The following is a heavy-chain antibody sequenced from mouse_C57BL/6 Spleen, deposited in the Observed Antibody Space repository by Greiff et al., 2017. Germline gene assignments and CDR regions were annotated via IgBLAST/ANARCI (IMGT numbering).Heavy chain of an antibody. CDR3: ASLLLGKENYYAMDY. CDR2: ISYDGSN. CDR1: GYSITSGYY. Sequence: EVKLQESGPGLVKPSQSLSLTCSVTGYSITSGYYWNWMRQFPGNKLEWMGYISYDGSNNYNPSLKNRISITRDTSKNQFFLKLNSVTTEDTATYYCASLLLGKENYYAMDYWGQGTSVTVSS. V-gene: IGHV3-6*01. D-gene: IGHD4-1*01. J-gene: IGHJ4*01.